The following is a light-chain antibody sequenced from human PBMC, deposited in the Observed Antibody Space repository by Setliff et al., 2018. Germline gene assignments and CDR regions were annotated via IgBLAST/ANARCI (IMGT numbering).Light chain of an antibody. V-gene: IGLV2-14*01. CDR1: NSDVGGYNY. J-gene: IGLJ1*01. CDR3: GSYTSINTLLYI. CDR2: DVS. Sequence: QSALTQPASVSGSPGQSITISCTGSNSDVGGYNYVSWYQQYPGKAPKLMIYDVSNRPSGVSNRFSGSKSGNTASLTISGLQAEDEADYYCGSYTSINTLLYIFGTGTKV.